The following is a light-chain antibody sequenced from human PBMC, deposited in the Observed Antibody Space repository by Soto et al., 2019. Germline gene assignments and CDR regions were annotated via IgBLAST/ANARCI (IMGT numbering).Light chain of an antibody. CDR1: SSNIGNNY. J-gene: IGLJ2*01. V-gene: IGLV1-51*01. Sequence: QSVLTQPPSVSAAPGQKVTISCSGSSSNIGNNYVSWYQQLPGTAPKLLIYDNNKRPSGIPDRFSGSESGTSATLGITGLQTGDEADYYYGTWDSSLSAVVFGGGTKLTVL. CDR3: GTWDSSLSAVV. CDR2: DNN.